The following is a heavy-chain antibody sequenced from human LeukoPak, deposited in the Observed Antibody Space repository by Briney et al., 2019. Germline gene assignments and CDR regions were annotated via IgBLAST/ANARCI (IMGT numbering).Heavy chain of an antibody. CDR2: IWYDGSNK. Sequence: PGGSLRLSCAVSGFAFTTYGMHWVRQAPGKGLEWVAVIWYDGSNKYYADSVKGRITISRDNSKNTLYLQMDSLRAEDTAVYYCAREIRSRRQLVPFDYWGQGTLVTVSS. V-gene: IGHV3-33*01. D-gene: IGHD6-6*01. CDR3: AREIRSRRQLVPFDY. J-gene: IGHJ4*02. CDR1: GFAFTTYG.